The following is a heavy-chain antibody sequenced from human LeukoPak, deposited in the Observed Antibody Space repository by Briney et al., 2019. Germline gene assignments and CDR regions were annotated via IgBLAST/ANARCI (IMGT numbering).Heavy chain of an antibody. CDR1: GGSFSGYY. CDR2: INHSGST. Sequence: SETLSLTCAVYGGSFSGYYWSWIRQPPGKGLEWIGEINHSGSTNYNPSLKSRVTISVDTSKNRFSLKLSSVTAADTAVYYCALGYDSSGEDYWGQGTLVTVSS. V-gene: IGHV4-34*01. CDR3: ALGYDSSGEDY. D-gene: IGHD3-22*01. J-gene: IGHJ4*02.